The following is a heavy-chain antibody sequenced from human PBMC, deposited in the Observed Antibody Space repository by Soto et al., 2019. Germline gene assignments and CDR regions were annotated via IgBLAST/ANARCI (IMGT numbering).Heavy chain of an antibody. CDR1: GGSISSYY. CDR2: IYYSGST. D-gene: IGHD2-2*01. J-gene: IGHJ6*03. CDR3: ARDRMGYCSSTSCPRADYYYMDV. V-gene: IGHV4-59*01. Sequence: QVQLQESGPGLVKPSETLSLTCTVSGGSISSYYWSWIRQPPGRGLEWIGYIYYSGSTNYNTSFKSRVTISVDTSKNQFSLKLSSVTAADTAVYYCARDRMGYCSSTSCPRADYYYMDVWRKGTTVTVSS.